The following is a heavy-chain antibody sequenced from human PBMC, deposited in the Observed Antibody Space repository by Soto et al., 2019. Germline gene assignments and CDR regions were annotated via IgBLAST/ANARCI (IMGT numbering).Heavy chain of an antibody. CDR1: GFTFSSYG. CDR3: ARERSKVGEPNRHYFDY. V-gene: IGHV3-30*03. CDR2: ISYDGSNK. Sequence: QVQLVESGGGVVQPGRSLRLSCAASGFTFSSYGMHWVRQAPGKGLEWVAGISYDGSNKYYADSVKGRFTISRDNSKNTLYLQMNRLRAEDTAVYYCARERSKVGEPNRHYFDYLGQGTLVTVSS. J-gene: IGHJ4*02. D-gene: IGHD4-17*01.